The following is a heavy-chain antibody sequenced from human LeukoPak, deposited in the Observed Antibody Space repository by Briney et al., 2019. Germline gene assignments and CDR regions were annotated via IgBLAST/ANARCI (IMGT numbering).Heavy chain of an antibody. J-gene: IGHJ4*02. CDR1: GGSISSYY. Sequence: SETLSLTCTVSGGSISSYYWSWIRQPPGKGLEWIGYIYYSGSTNYNPSLKSRVTISVDTSKNQFSLKLSSVTAADTAVYYCARGRIAAALGGVYYFDYWGQGTLVTVSS. V-gene: IGHV4-59*01. CDR3: ARGRIAAALGGVYYFDY. CDR2: IYYSGST. D-gene: IGHD6-13*01.